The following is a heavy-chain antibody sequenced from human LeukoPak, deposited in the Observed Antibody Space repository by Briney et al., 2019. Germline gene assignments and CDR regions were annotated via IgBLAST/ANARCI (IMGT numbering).Heavy chain of an antibody. Sequence: SETLSLTCAVYSGSFNGYHWSWIRQPPGKGLEWIGYIYYSGSTNYNPSLKSRVTISVDTSKNQFSLKLSSVTAADTAVYYCARARFGGLLGGSLDPWGQGTLVTVSS. J-gene: IGHJ5*02. CDR3: ARARFGGLLGGSLDP. V-gene: IGHV4-59*01. CDR2: IYYSGST. CDR1: SGSFNGYH. D-gene: IGHD3-10*01.